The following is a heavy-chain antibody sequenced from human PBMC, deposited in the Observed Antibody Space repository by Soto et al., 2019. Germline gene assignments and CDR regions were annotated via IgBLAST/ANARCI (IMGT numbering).Heavy chain of an antibody. CDR3: ASEPSYSSSSV. CDR2: IIPIFGTA. J-gene: IGHJ4*02. CDR1: GGTFSSYA. D-gene: IGHD6-6*01. Sequence: ASVKFSCKASGGTFSSYAIIWVRQAPGQGLEWMGGIIPIFGTANYAQKFQGRVTITADESTSTAYMELSSLRSEDTAVYYCASEPSYSSSSVWGQGTLVTVSS. V-gene: IGHV1-69*13.